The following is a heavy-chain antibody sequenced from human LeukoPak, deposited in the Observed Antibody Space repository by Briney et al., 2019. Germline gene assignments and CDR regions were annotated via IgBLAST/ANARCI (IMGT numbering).Heavy chain of an antibody. V-gene: IGHV4-38-2*02. CDR2: IYHSGST. CDR3: ARLVVVPAAIRGGLFDY. D-gene: IGHD2-2*02. Sequence: SETLSLTCTVSGYSISSGYYWGWIRQPPGKGLEWIGSIYHSGSTYYNPSLKSRVTISVDTSKNHFSLKLSSVTAADTAVYYCARLVVVPAAIRGGLFDYWGQGTLVTVSS. J-gene: IGHJ4*02. CDR1: GYSISSGYY.